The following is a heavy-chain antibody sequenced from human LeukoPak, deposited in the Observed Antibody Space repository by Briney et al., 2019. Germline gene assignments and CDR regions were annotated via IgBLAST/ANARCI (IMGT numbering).Heavy chain of an antibody. CDR3: ARAPKYYYDSSGYYSQV. J-gene: IGHJ4*02. D-gene: IGHD3-22*01. Sequence: EASVKVSCKASGYTFTSYYMHWVRQAPGQGLEWMGIINPSGGSTSYAQKFQGRVTMTRDKSTSTAYMELSSLRSEDTAVYYCARAPKYYYDSSGYYSQVWGQGTLVTVSS. V-gene: IGHV1-46*01. CDR2: INPSGGST. CDR1: GYTFTSYY.